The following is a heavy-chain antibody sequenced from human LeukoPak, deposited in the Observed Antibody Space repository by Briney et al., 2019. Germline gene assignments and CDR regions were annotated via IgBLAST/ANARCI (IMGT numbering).Heavy chain of an antibody. D-gene: IGHD1-26*01. Sequence: GGSLRLSCAASGVTVSSNYMNWVRQAPGKGLEWVSYISGSGSTIYYADSVKGRFTISTDNAKNSLYLQMNSLRAEDTAVYYCARASGSYSDYWGQGTLVTVSS. CDR3: ARASGSYSDY. J-gene: IGHJ4*02. CDR1: GVTVSSNY. CDR2: ISGSGSTI. V-gene: IGHV3-48*03.